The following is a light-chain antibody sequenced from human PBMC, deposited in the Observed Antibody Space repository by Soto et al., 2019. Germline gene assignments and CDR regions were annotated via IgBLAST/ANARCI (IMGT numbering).Light chain of an antibody. V-gene: IGKV1-5*03. CDR1: QSISDL. CDR3: QQYNGYWT. Sequence: DIQMTQSPSTLSASVGDRVTITCRASQSISDLLAWHQQKPGKAPKLLIYKASSLKSGVPSRFSGSGSGTEYTLTISSLQPDDFASYYCQQYNGYWTFGQGTKVEIK. J-gene: IGKJ1*01. CDR2: KAS.